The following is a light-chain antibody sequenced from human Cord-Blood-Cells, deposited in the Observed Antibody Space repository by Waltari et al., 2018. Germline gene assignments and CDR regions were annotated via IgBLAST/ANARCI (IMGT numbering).Light chain of an antibody. CDR3: KKYNNWPLT. V-gene: IGKV3-15*01. J-gene: IGKJ4*01. CDR1: QSVSSN. CDR2: GSF. Sequence: EIVMTQSPATLSVSPGERATLSCRASQSVSSNLAWYQKKPGPAPRLLIDGSFTRATCNPARVSGSGSGTEFTLTISSLQSEDFAVSYSKKYNNWPLTFGGGTKVEIK.